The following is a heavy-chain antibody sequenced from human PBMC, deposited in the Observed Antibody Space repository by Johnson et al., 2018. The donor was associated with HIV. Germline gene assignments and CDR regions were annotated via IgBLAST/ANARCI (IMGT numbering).Heavy chain of an antibody. CDR3: AKGRPGIGLMSFDI. D-gene: IGHD1-26*01. CDR1: GFTFDDYT. V-gene: IGHV3-43*01. CDR2: ISWDGGST. Sequence: VQLVESGGVVVQPGGSLRLSCAASGFTFDDYTMHWVRQAPGKGLEWVSLISWDGGSTYYADSVQGRFTISRDNSKNTLYLQMNSLRAEDTAVYYCAKGRPGIGLMSFDIWGQGTMVTVSS. J-gene: IGHJ3*02.